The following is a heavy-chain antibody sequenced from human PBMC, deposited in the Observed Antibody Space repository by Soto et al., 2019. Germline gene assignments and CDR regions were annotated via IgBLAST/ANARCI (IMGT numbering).Heavy chain of an antibody. CDR2: ISRIGTT. J-gene: IGHJ4*02. V-gene: IGHV4-4*02. CDR3: TKRGDCPGDCNLNYFDS. CDR1: GDSLSSRNW. D-gene: IGHD2-21*02. Sequence: SDTLSLTCAVSGDSLSSRNWWSWVRQPPGKGLEWIGEISRIGTTNYNPSLKSRVTISADTSKNQFSLRLNSVAAADTAMYYCTKRGDCPGDCNLNYFDSWGQGTQVTVSS.